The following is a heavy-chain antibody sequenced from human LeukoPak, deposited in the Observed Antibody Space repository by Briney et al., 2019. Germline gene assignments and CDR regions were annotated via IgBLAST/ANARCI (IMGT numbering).Heavy chain of an antibody. CDR2: IYYSGST. CDR1: GGSISSGDYY. Sequence: SETLSLTCTVSGGSISSGDYYWSWIRQPPGKGLEWIGYIYYSGSTYYNPSLKSRVTISVDTSKNQFSLKLSSVTAADTAVHYCAGSYFPNWFDPWGQGTLVTVSS. CDR3: AGSYFPNWFDP. J-gene: IGHJ5*02. V-gene: IGHV4-30-4*01. D-gene: IGHD3-10*01.